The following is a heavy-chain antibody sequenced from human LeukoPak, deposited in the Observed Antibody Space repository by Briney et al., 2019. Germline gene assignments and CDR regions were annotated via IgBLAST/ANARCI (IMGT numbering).Heavy chain of an antibody. V-gene: IGHV3-23*01. CDR3: AKSLDVGGYTRFKVFDQ. Sequence: RGSLRLSCAASGFTFNSPAMNSVRQAPRKRLERVSSISGSDGTSHYAHSVKGRVTISTDNSKNTQYLQMNSLRAENTAAYYGAKSLDVGGYTRFKVFDQWGQGTLVVVSS. CDR2: ISGSDGTS. CDR1: GFTFNSPA. D-gene: IGHD1-1*01. J-gene: IGHJ4*02.